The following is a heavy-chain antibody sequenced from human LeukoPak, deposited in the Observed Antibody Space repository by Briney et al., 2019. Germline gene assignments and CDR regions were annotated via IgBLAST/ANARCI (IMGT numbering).Heavy chain of an antibody. CDR1: GGSISSGSYY. CDR2: IYTSGST. J-gene: IGHJ4*02. Sequence: PSETLSLTCTVSGGSISSGSYYWSWIRQPAGKGLEWIGRIYTSGSTNYNPSLKSRVTISVDTSKNQFSLQLNSVTPEDTAVYYCARMPRGGAPYYDFWSGYFDFDYWGQGTLVTVSS. D-gene: IGHD3-3*01. V-gene: IGHV4-61*02. CDR3: ARMPRGGAPYYDFWSGYFDFDY.